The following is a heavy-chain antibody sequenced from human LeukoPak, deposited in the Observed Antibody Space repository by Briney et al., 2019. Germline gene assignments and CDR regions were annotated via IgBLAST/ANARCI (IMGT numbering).Heavy chain of an antibody. V-gene: IGHV3-9*01. J-gene: IGHJ4*02. Sequence: GGSLRLSCAASGFTFDDYAMHWVRQAPGKGLEWVSGISWNSGSIGYADSVKGRFTISRDNAKNSLYLQMSSLRAEDTALYYCAKVRGDYGDYSFDYWGQGTLVTVSS. D-gene: IGHD4-17*01. CDR3: AKVRGDYGDYSFDY. CDR2: ISWNSGSI. CDR1: GFTFDDYA.